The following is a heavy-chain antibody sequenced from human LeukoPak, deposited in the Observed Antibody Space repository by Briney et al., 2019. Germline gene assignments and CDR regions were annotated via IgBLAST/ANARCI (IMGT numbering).Heavy chain of an antibody. Sequence: ASETVSYKASGYTFTSYAITWVRQAPGQGLEWMGWSSAYNGNTDYAQKFQGRVTMTTDTSTRIVYMELRILRTDDTAVYYCAREGGSSWYPHFDHWGQGTLVTVSS. CDR1: GYTFTSYA. CDR2: SSAYNGNT. CDR3: AREGGSSWYPHFDH. D-gene: IGHD6-13*01. J-gene: IGHJ4*02. V-gene: IGHV1-18*01.